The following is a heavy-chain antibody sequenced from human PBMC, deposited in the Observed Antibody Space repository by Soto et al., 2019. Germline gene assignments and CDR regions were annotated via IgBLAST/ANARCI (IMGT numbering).Heavy chain of an antibody. CDR3: AKKGTTSGTGYFDS. J-gene: IGHJ4*02. D-gene: IGHD5-12*01. CDR1: GFSFSSYA. V-gene: IGHV3-23*01. CDR2: ISGGGENT. Sequence: GGSLRLSCAASGFSFSSYAMSWVRQAPGKGLEWVSAISGGGENTYYADSVKGRFTNSRDNSKNALYLQMNSLRAEDTAGYYCAKKGTTSGTGYFDSWGQGTLVTVSS.